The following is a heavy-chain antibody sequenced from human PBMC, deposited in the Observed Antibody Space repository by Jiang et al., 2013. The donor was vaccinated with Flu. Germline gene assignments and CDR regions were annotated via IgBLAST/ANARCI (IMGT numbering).Heavy chain of an antibody. V-gene: IGHV4-59*01. CDR1: GGSISSYY. D-gene: IGHD3-22*01. Sequence: PSETLSLTCTVSGGSISSYYWSWIRQPPGKGLEWIGYIYYSGSTNYNPSLKSRVTISVDTSKNQFSLKLSSVTAADTAVYYCARDTDYYDSSGYYYGAFDIWGQGTMVTVSS. J-gene: IGHJ3*02. CDR3: ARDTDYYDSSGYYYGAFDI. CDR2: IYYSGST.